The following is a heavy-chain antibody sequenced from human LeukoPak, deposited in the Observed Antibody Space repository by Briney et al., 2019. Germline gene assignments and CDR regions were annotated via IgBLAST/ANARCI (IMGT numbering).Heavy chain of an antibody. V-gene: IGHV1-46*01. D-gene: IGHD3-22*01. CDR1: GYIFTSYY. CDR2: INPSGGNT. Sequence: ASVKVSCKASGYIFTSYYMHWVRQAPGQGLEWMGIINPSGGNTIYAQKFQGRVTMTRDMSTSTVYMELSSLRSEDTAVYYCARVLRGHYYDSSGTHWFDPWGQGTLVTVSS. CDR3: ARVLRGHYYDSSGTHWFDP. J-gene: IGHJ5*02.